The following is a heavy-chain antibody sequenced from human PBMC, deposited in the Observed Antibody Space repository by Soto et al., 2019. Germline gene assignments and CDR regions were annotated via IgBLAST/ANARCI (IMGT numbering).Heavy chain of an antibody. CDR3: ARHRGPAPVY. D-gene: IGHD3-10*01. J-gene: IGHJ4*02. V-gene: IGHV4-39*01. CDR1: GGSISSDSYY. Sequence: SETLSLTCTVSGGSISSDSYYWNWIRQPPGKGLEWVGSLFYGGTTDYNPSLKSRLTMSLDTSKNHFSLKLRSVTAADTAVYYCARHRGPAPVYWGQGTLVTVSS. CDR2: LFYGGTT.